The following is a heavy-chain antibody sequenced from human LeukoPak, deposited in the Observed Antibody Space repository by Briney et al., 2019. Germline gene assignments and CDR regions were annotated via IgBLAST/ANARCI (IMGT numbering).Heavy chain of an antibody. J-gene: IGHJ4*02. Sequence: GGSLRLSCAASGFTFSRFWMSWVRQAPGKGLEWVANIKQDGSEKYYVDSVKGRFTISRDNAKNSLYLQMNSLRAEDTAVFYCARNGTYTDYDPDFDIWGQGTLVTVSS. CDR3: ARNGTYTDYDPDFDI. V-gene: IGHV3-7*04. D-gene: IGHD5-12*01. CDR1: GFTFSRFW. CDR2: IKQDGSEK.